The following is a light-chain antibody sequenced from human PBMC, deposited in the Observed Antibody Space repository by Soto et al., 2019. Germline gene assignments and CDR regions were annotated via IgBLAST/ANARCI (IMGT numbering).Light chain of an antibody. CDR1: QSVSSY. CDR3: QQRSNWPPT. V-gene: IGKV3-11*01. J-gene: IGKJ4*01. Sequence: EIVLTQSRATLSLSPGERATLSCRASQSVSSYLAWYQQKPGQAPRLLIYDASNRATGIPARFSGSGSGTDFTLTLSSLEPEDFAVYYCQQRSNWPPTFGGGTKVEIK. CDR2: DAS.